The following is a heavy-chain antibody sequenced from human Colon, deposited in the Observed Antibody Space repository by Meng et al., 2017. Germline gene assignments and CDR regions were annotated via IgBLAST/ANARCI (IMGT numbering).Heavy chain of an antibody. CDR1: GYSFTSYG. Sequence: QVHLVQSGAELKKPGASVKVSCQASGYSFTSYGMHWLRQAPGQRPEWMGWIYTADGNRRYSQRFQDRLTITSDTFARTAYMELSSLRSEDTAVHFCARDERGGPYYFDYWGQGTLVTVSS. J-gene: IGHJ4*02. CDR3: ARDERGGPYYFDY. V-gene: IGHV1-3*04. CDR2: IYTADGNR.